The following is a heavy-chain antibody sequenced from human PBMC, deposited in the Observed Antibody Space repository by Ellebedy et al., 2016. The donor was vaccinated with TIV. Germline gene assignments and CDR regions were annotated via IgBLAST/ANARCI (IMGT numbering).Heavy chain of an antibody. D-gene: IGHD6-19*01. CDR2: INPRSGST. CDR3: AREEVLGSSGWYEYFQH. CDR1: EYTFTTYY. J-gene: IGHJ1*01. V-gene: IGHV1-46*04. Sequence: ASVKVSCKASEYTFTTYYMHWVRQAPGQGLEWMGIINPRSGSTNYAQKLQGRVTMTREQSTSPVYMELSSLRSEDTAVYYCAREEVLGSSGWYEYFQHWGQGTLVTVSS.